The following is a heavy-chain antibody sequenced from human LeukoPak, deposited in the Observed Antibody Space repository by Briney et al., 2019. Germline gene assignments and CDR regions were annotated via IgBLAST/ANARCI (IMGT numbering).Heavy chain of an antibody. CDR2: IYYSGST. Sequence: SETLSLTCTVSGGSISSYYWSWIRQPPGKGLEWIGYIYYSGSTNYNPSLKSRVTISVDTSKNQFSLKLSSVTAADTVVYYCARDPAPTIFGVSSGAFDIWGQGTMVTVSS. V-gene: IGHV4-59*12. J-gene: IGHJ3*02. CDR1: GGSISSYY. CDR3: ARDPAPTIFGVSSGAFDI. D-gene: IGHD3-3*01.